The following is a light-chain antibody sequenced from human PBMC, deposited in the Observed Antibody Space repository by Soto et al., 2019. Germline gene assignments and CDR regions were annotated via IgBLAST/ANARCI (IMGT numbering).Light chain of an antibody. CDR2: SNN. J-gene: IGLJ2*01. CDR1: SSNVGSNT. Sequence: QSVLTQPPSASGAPGQRVTISCSGSSSNVGSNTVSWYQQFPGTAPKLLIHSNNKRPSGVPDRFSGSKSGTSASLAISGLQSEDEADYYCSSYTSSSTLVVFGGGTKLTVL. V-gene: IGLV1-44*01. CDR3: SSYTSSSTLVV.